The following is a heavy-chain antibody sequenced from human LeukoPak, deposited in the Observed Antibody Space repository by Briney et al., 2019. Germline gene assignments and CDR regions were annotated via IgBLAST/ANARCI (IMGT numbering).Heavy chain of an antibody. D-gene: IGHD5-24*01. CDR1: GFTFGDYA. CDR3: ARDWYGLTY. V-gene: IGHV3-49*03. CDR2: IRNQAYRGTT. Sequence: PGGSLRLSCTASGFTFGDYAMSWFRQAPGKGLEWVGFIRNQAYRGTTEYAASVKGRFTISRDNSKSITYLQMNSLKTEDTAVYYCARDWYGLTYWGQGSLVAVSS. J-gene: IGHJ4*02.